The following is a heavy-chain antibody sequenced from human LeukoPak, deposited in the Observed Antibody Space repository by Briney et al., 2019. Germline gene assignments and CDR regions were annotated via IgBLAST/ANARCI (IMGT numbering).Heavy chain of an antibody. CDR2: MNPNSGNT. J-gene: IGHJ4*02. Sequence: ASVKVSCKASGYTFTSYDINWVRQATGQGREWMGWMNPNSGNTGYAQKFQGRVTMTRNTSISTAYMELSSLRSEDTAVYYCARGQGYSGYPSFDYWGQGTLVTVSS. D-gene: IGHD5-12*01. V-gene: IGHV1-8*01. CDR1: GYTFTSYD. CDR3: ARGQGYSGYPSFDY.